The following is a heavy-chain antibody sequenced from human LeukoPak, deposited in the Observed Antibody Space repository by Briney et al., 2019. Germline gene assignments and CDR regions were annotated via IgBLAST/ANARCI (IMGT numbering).Heavy chain of an antibody. CDR3: ARSKSGYYYTFDY. V-gene: IGHV1-69*05. CDR2: IIPIFGTA. CDR1: GGTFSSYA. D-gene: IGHD3-22*01. Sequence: ASVKVSXKASGGTFSSYAISWVRQAPGQGLEWIGRIIPIFGTANYAQKFQGRVTITTDESTSTAYMELSSLRSEDTAVYYCARSKSGYYYTFDYWGQGTLVTVSS. J-gene: IGHJ4*02.